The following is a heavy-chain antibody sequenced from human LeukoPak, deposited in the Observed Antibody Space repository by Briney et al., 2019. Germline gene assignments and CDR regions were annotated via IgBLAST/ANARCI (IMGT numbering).Heavy chain of an antibody. D-gene: IGHD3-10*01. J-gene: IGHJ4*02. CDR3: ARVYYYGSGSYSQSDY. CDR2: IYYSGST. V-gene: IGHV4-59*01. Sequence: SETLSLTCTVSGGSISSYYWSWIRQPPGKGLEWIGYIYYSGSTNYNPSLKSRVTISVDTSKNQFSLKLSSVTAADTAVYYCARVYYYGSGSYSQSDYWGQGTLVTVSS. CDR1: GGSISSYY.